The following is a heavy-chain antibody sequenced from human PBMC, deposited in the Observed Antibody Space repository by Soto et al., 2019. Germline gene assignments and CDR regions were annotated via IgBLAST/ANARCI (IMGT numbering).Heavy chain of an antibody. CDR1: GFTFSSYA. D-gene: IGHD3-9*01. J-gene: IGHJ4*02. CDR3: AKDREALRYFDWLSHYYFDY. CDR2: ISGSGGST. Sequence: PGGSLRLSCAASGFTFSSYAMSWVRQAPGKGLEWVSAISGSGGSTYYADSVKGRFTISRDNSKNTLYLQMNSLRAEDTAVYYCAKDREALRYFDWLSHYYFDYWGQGTLVTVSS. V-gene: IGHV3-23*01.